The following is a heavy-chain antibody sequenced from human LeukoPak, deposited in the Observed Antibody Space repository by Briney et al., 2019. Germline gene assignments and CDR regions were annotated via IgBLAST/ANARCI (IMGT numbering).Heavy chain of an antibody. J-gene: IGHJ4*02. D-gene: IGHD5-24*01. CDR3: VRDNAYKFGY. V-gene: IGHV3-74*01. CDR2: INTFGTTA. CDR1: GFTFSSYW. Sequence: GGSLRLSCAVSGFTFSSYWMNWVRQVPGKGLVWVSHINTFGTTATYADSVKGRFTISRDNANNTLYLQMNSPRVEDTAVYYCVRDNAYKFGYWGQGTLVTVSS.